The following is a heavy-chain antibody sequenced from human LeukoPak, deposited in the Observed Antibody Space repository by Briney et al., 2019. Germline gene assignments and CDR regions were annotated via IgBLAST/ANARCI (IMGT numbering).Heavy chain of an antibody. CDR2: INHSGST. J-gene: IGHJ3*02. D-gene: IGHD6-19*01. CDR3: ARGRKQWLVREIQNAFDI. Sequence: SETLSLTCAVYGGSFSGYYWSWIRQPPGKGLEWIGEINHSGSTNYNPSLKSRVTISVDTSKNQFSLKLSSVTAADTAVYYCARGRKQWLVREIQNAFDIWGQGTMVTVSS. V-gene: IGHV4-34*01. CDR1: GGSFSGYY.